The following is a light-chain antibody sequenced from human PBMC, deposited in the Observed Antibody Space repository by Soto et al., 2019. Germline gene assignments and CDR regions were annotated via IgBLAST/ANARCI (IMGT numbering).Light chain of an antibody. Sequence: PGERATLSCRASQSLSSYLAWYQQKPGQAPRLLIFDASNRATGIPARFGGSGSGTDFTLTISSLEPEDFAVYYCQQRSNWPPLTFGGGTKVEIK. V-gene: IGKV3-11*01. CDR1: QSLSSY. J-gene: IGKJ4*01. CDR3: QQRSNWPPLT. CDR2: DAS.